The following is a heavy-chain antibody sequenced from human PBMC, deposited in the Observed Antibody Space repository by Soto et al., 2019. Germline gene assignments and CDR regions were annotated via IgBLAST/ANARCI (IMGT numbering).Heavy chain of an antibody. J-gene: IGHJ4*02. D-gene: IGHD3-3*01. Sequence: SQTLSLTCAISGDSVSSNSATWDWIRQSPSRGLEWLGRTYYRSKWSNDYAVSVKGRITINPDTSKNQFSLQLNSVTPEDTAVYYCARDKMYYDFWSGYQPSFYFDYWGQGTLVTVSS. V-gene: IGHV6-1*01. CDR1: GDSVSSNSAT. CDR3: ARDKMYYDFWSGYQPSFYFDY. CDR2: TYYRSKWSN.